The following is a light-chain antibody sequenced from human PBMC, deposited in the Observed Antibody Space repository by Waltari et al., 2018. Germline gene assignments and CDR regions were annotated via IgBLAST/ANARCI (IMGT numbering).Light chain of an antibody. CDR1: SSDVGSYNL. CDR2: EVT. J-gene: IGLJ3*02. Sequence: QSALTQPASVSGSPGQSITISCTPTSSDVGSYNLVSWYQQHPGKAPKLVIYEVTKRPSGVSTRFSGSKSGNTASLTISGLQAEDEADYCCCSYAGSSTWVFGGGTKLTVL. V-gene: IGLV2-23*02. CDR3: CSYAGSSTWV.